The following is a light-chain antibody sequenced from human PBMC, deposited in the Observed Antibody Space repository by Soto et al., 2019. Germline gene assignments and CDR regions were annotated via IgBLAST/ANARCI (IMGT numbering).Light chain of an antibody. CDR3: SSYAGSSNV. CDR2: EVS. J-gene: IGLJ1*01. Sequence: QLVLTQPASVSGSPGQSITISCTGTSSDVGGYNYVSWYQQHPGKAPKLMIYEVSNRPSGVPDRFSGSKSGNTASLTVSGLQAEDEADYYCSSYAGSSNVFGTGTKVTVL. V-gene: IGLV2-8*01. CDR1: SSDVGGYNY.